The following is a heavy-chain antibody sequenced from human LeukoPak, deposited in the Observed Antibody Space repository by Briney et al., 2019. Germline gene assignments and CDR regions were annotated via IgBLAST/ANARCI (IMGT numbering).Heavy chain of an antibody. D-gene: IGHD3-16*01. J-gene: IGHJ4*02. CDR3: AAVYDYVWGSYDY. V-gene: IGHV3-53*05. CDR1: GFTVSSNY. CDR2: IYSGGST. Sequence: AGGSLRLSCAASGFTVSSNYMSWVRQAPGKGLEWVSVIYSGGSTYYADSVKGRFTISRDNSKNTLYLQMNSLRAEDTAVYYCAAVYDYVWGSYDYWGQGTLVTVSS.